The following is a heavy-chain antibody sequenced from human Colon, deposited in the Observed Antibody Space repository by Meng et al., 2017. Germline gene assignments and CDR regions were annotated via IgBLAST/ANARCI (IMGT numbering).Heavy chain of an antibody. D-gene: IGHD3-3*01. CDR2: TSFDGSTT. J-gene: IGHJ4*02. CDR3: AKDFTIFGLIIMGFDL. V-gene: IGHV3-30*18. Sequence: QVQLVESGAGVVQPGRYLRLSCSASGFTFNNYAMHWVRQAPGKGPEWVAVTSFDGSTTNYAHSVKGRFTISRDNSKNTLYLQMTSLRAEDTALYYCAKDFTIFGLIIMGFDLWGQGTLVTVSS. CDR1: GFTFNNYA.